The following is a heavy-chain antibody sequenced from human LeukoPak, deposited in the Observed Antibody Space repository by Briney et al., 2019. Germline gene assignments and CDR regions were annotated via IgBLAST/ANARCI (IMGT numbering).Heavy chain of an antibody. CDR2: IKQDGSEK. D-gene: IGHD3-22*01. J-gene: IGHJ4*02. Sequence: GGSLRLSCAASGFTFSSYWMSWVRQAPGKGLEWVANIKQDGSEKYYVDSVKGRFTISRDNAKNSLYLQMNSLRAEDTAVYYCARDSRYYDSSGYYWRGAFDYWGQGTLVTVSS. CDR1: GFTFSSYW. CDR3: ARDSRYYDSSGYYWRGAFDY. V-gene: IGHV3-7*01.